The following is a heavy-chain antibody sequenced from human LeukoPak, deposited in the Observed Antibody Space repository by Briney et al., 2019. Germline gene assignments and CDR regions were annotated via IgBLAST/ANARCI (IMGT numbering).Heavy chain of an antibody. CDR2: LSGSGGTT. CDR3: AKDLPYCGGDCYLDAFDI. CDR1: GFTFSDYT. V-gene: IGHV3-23*01. Sequence: GGSLRLSCAASGFTFSDYTINWVRQAPGKGLEWVSGLSGSGGTTYYADSVKGRFTISRDNSKNTLYLQMNSLRAEDTAVYYCAKDLPYCGGDCYLDAFDIWGQGTMVTVSS. J-gene: IGHJ3*02. D-gene: IGHD2-21*02.